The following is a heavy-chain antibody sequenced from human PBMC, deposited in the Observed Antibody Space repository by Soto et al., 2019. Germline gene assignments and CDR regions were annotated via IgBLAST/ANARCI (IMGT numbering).Heavy chain of an antibody. CDR2: IYYSGNT. Sequence: TLSLTCTVSGGSTSSDNYWSWIRQPPGKGLEWIGRIYYSGNTDYNPSLKSRLAISIDTSKNQFSLKLSSVTAADTAVYFCAREGGESSDGLYYFDSWGQGSLVTVSS. V-gene: IGHV4-30-4*01. J-gene: IGHJ4*02. CDR1: GGSTSSDNY. CDR3: AREGGESSDGLYYFDS. D-gene: IGHD3-16*01.